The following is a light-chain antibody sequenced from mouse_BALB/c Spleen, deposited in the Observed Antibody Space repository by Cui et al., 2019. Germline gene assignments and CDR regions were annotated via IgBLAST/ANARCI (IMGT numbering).Light chain of an antibody. CDR1: QDINSY. J-gene: IGKJ4*01. V-gene: IGKV14-111*01. CDR3: LQYDEFPFT. CDR2: RAN. Sequence: DIKITQSPSSMYASLGERVTITCKASQDINSYLSWFQQKPEKSPKTLIYRANRLVDGVPSRFSGSGSGKDYSLTISSMEYEDMGIYYCLQYDEFPFTFGSGTKLEIK.